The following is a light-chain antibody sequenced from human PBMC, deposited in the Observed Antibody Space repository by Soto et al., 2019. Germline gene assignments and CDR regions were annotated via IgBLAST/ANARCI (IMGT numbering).Light chain of an antibody. Sequence: MVLTPSPGPRSLSHGERATLSCRASQSVSSYLAWYQQKPGQAPRLLIYDASNRATGIPARFSGSGSGTDFTLTISSLEPEDFAVYYCQQRSNWPSTFGQGTRLETK. J-gene: IGKJ5*01. V-gene: IGKV3-11*01. CDR3: QQRSNWPST. CDR2: DAS. CDR1: QSVSSY.